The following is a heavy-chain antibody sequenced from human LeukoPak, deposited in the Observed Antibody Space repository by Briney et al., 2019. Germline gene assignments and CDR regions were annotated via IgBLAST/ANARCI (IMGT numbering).Heavy chain of an antibody. J-gene: IGHJ4*02. V-gene: IGHV3-30*02. CDR3: AKDPTRRYGDYSDY. D-gene: IGHD4-17*01. CDR1: RFTFSSYG. Sequence: PGRSLRLSCAASRFTFSSYGMHWVRQAPGQGLKWVAFIRYDGSNTYCADSVKGRFTISRDNSKNTLYLQMTSLRAEDTAVYYCAKDPTRRYGDYSDYWGQGTLVTVSS. CDR2: IRYDGSNT.